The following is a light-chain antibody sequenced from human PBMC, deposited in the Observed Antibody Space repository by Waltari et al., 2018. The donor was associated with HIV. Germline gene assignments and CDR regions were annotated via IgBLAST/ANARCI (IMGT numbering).Light chain of an antibody. CDR3: QSYDSSLSGYV. CDR1: SSNIGAGYD. J-gene: IGLJ1*01. CDR2: GNI. Sequence: QSVLTQPPSVSGAPGQRVTISCTGSSSNIGAGYDVHWYQQLPGTAPKLLIYGNIKRPSGVPDRFSGSESGTSASLAITGLQAEDEADYYCQSYDSSLSGYVFGTGTKVTVL. V-gene: IGLV1-40*01.